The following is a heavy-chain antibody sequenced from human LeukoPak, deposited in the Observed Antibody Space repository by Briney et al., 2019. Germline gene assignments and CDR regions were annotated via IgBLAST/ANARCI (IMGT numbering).Heavy chain of an antibody. D-gene: IGHD2-15*01. Sequence: ASVKVSCKASGYTFTSYDINWVRQATGQGLEWMGWISAYNGNTNYAQKLQGRVTMTTDTSTSTAYMELRSLGSDDTAVYYCARGFCSGGSCYYFDYWGQGTLVTVSS. V-gene: IGHV1-18*01. J-gene: IGHJ4*02. CDR2: ISAYNGNT. CDR1: GYTFTSYD. CDR3: ARGFCSGGSCYYFDY.